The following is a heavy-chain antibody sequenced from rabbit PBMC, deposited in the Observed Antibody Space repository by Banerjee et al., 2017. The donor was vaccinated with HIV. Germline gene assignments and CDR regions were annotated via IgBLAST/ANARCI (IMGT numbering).Heavy chain of an antibody. V-gene: IGHV1S40*01. J-gene: IGHJ4*01. D-gene: IGHD4-2*01. CDR3: ARDAGYAGSNL. CDR1: GFSFNSNYW. Sequence: QSLEESGGDLVKPGASLTLTCTVSGFSFNSNYWLCWVRQAPGKGLEWIACIGAGSNSAYYATWAKGRFTISKTSSTTVTLQMTSLTAADTATYFCARDAGYAGSNLWGPGTLVTVS. CDR2: IGAGSNSA.